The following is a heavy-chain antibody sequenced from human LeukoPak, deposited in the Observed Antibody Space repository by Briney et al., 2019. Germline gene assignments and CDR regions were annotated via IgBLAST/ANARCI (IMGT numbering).Heavy chain of an antibody. J-gene: IGHJ4*02. CDR3: ARDVYSSSSVWYFDY. CDR1: GGSISSYY. V-gene: IGHV4-4*07. Sequence: SETLSLTCTVSGGSISSYYWSWIRQPAGKGLEWIGRIYTSGSTNYNPSLKSRVTMSVDTSKNQFSLKLSSVTAADTAVYYCARDVYSSSSVWYFDYWGQGTLVTVSS. D-gene: IGHD6-6*01. CDR2: IYTSGST.